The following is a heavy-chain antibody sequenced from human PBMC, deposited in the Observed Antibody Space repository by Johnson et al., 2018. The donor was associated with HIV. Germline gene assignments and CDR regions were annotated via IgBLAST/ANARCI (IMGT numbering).Heavy chain of an antibody. CDR3: TKGKIGGGSYSAPDAFDM. Sequence: QVQLVESGGGVVQPGRSLRLSCAASGFTFSSYAMHWVRQAPGKGLEWVAVISYDGSNTYYADSVKGRFTISRDNSKDTLYLRMNSLRAEDTAVYYCTKGKIGGGSYSAPDAFDMWGQGTMVTVAS. CDR1: GFTFSSYA. V-gene: IGHV3-30*04. CDR2: ISYDGSNT. J-gene: IGHJ3*02. D-gene: IGHD1-26*01.